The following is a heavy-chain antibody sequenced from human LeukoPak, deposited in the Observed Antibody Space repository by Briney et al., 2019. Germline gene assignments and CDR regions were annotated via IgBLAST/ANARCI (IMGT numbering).Heavy chain of an antibody. CDR1: GYSFTSYH. Sequence: ASVKVSCKASGYSFTSYHMHWMRQAPGQGLEWMGIINPSDGSTSYAQKFHGRVTLTRDTSTSIVYMELSSLRSEDTAVHYCARDRGTSGWYQRGYYFDYWGQGTLVTVPS. V-gene: IGHV1-46*01. D-gene: IGHD6-19*01. CDR2: INPSDGST. CDR3: ARDRGTSGWYQRGYYFDY. J-gene: IGHJ4*02.